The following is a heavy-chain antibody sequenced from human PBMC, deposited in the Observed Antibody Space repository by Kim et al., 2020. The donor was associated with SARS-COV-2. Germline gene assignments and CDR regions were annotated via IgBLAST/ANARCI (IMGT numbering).Heavy chain of an antibody. CDR3: ASNGEVTIFDY. CDR2: T. J-gene: IGHJ4*02. D-gene: IGHD3-3*01. Sequence: THYSPSLMSRVTISVDTSKNQFSLKLSSVTAAYTAVYYCASNGEVTIFDYWGQGTLVTVSS. V-gene: IGHV4-59*01.